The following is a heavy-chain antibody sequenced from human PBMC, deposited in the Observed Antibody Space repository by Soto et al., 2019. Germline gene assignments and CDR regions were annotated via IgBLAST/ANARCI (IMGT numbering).Heavy chain of an antibody. V-gene: IGHV4-38-2*02. CDR3: ARDSGYVNGGWFDP. CDR1: GYSISLGYY. CDR2: IYHSGNT. J-gene: IGHJ5*02. Sequence: SETLSLTCAVSGYSISLGYYWGWIRQPPGKGLEWIGSIYHSGNTYYNPSLKSRVTMSVDTSKNQFSLKLSSVTAADTAVYYCARDSGYVNGGWFDPWGQGTLVTVSS. D-gene: IGHD5-12*01.